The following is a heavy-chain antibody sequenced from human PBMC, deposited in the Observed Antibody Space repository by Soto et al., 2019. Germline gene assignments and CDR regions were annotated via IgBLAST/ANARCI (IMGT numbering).Heavy chain of an antibody. J-gene: IGHJ5*02. V-gene: IGHV3-74*01. Sequence: EVQLVESGGGLVQPGGSLRLSCAASGCAFSSYWMQWVRQAPWKGPVWVSRISSDGRNTTYADFVKGRFTISRDNAENTLHLQMTSLTDADTAVYYCIKASTVTGVGGYRWGQGTLVTVSS. D-gene: IGHD6-19*01. CDR1: GCAFSSYW. CDR3: IKASTVTGVGGYR. CDR2: ISSDGRNT.